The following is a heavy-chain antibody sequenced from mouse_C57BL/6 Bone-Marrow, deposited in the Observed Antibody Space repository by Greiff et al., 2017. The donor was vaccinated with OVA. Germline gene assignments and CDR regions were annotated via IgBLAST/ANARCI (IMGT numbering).Heavy chain of an antibody. Sequence: EVKLVESGEGLVKPGGSLKLSCAASGFTFSSYAMSWVRQTPEKRLEWVAYISSGGDYIYYADTVKGRFTISGDNARNTLYLQMSSLKSEDTAMYYCTRDSFITTVVASGYYAMDYWGQGTSVTVSS. J-gene: IGHJ4*01. D-gene: IGHD1-1*01. V-gene: IGHV5-9-1*02. CDR2: ISSGGDYI. CDR1: GFTFSSYA. CDR3: TRDSFITTVVASGYYAMDY.